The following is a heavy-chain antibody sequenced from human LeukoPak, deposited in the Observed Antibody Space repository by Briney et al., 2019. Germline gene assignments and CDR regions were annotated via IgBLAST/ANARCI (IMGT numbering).Heavy chain of an antibody. D-gene: IGHD3-22*01. CDR3: ARNSGYAGSDY. J-gene: IGHJ4*02. Sequence: SETLSLTCTVSGGSISSYYWSWIRQPPGKGLEWIGYIYYSGSTNYNPSLKSRVTISADTSKNQFSLKLSAVTAADTAVYYCARNSGYAGSDYWGQGTLVTVSS. V-gene: IGHV4-59*01. CDR2: IYYSGST. CDR1: GGSISSYY.